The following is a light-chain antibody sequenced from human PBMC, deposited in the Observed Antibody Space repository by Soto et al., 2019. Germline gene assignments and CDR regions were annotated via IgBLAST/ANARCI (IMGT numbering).Light chain of an antibody. CDR2: DTY. Sequence: QSVLTQPPSVSAASGQMITISCSGSSSNVGNNHVSCYQQVPGTAPRLLIYDTYERPSGIPDRFSGSKSGTSATLGITGLQTGDEADYYCGTWDSSLSAVVFGGGTKLTVL. CDR1: SSNVGNNH. CDR3: GTWDSSLSAVV. V-gene: IGLV1-51*01. J-gene: IGLJ2*01.